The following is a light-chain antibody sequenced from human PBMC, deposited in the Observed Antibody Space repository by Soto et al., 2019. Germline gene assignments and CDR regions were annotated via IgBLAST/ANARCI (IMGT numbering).Light chain of an antibody. Sequence: DIQMTQAPSSLSASVGDRVTITCRASQSISSYLNWYKKKPGKAPKLLIYAASSLQIGVPSRFSGSRSGTDFTLTLSSLQPEDCATYYCQQSYSTPRPFGQGTKVEIK. J-gene: IGKJ1*01. CDR1: QSISSY. CDR2: AAS. V-gene: IGKV1-39*01. CDR3: QQSYSTPRP.